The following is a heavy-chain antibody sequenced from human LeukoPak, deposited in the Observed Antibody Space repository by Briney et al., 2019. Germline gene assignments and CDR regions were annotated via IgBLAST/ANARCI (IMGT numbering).Heavy chain of an antibody. V-gene: IGHV3-53*01. J-gene: IGHJ4*02. CDR1: GFTVSSNY. D-gene: IGHD5-18*01. CDR2: TYSGGTT. Sequence: PGGSLRLSCAAPGFTVSSNYMSWVRQSPGKGLEWVSLTYSGGTTNYADSVKGRFTISRDNSKNTLYLQMNSLRVEDTAVYYCATKRGYNYGLDYWGQGTLVTVSS. CDR3: ATKRGYNYGLDY.